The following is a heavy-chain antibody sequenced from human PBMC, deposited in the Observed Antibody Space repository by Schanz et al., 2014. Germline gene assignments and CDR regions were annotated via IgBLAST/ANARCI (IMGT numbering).Heavy chain of an antibody. V-gene: IGHV3-20*04. J-gene: IGHJ5*02. Sequence: EVQLVESGGGLVQPGKSLRLSCAASGFTFENYALTWVRQVPGKGLEWVSRINWSDGGSTGYADSVRGRFTISRDNAKNSLYLEMNSLRAEDTAVYYCARPALWFGDNCFDPWGQGTLVTVSS. CDR2: INWSDGGST. CDR1: GFTFENYA. CDR3: ARPALWFGDNCFDP. D-gene: IGHD3-10*01.